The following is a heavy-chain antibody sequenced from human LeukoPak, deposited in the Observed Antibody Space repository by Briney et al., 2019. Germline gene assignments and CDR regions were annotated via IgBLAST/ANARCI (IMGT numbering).Heavy chain of an antibody. V-gene: IGHV1-46*01. CDR3: ARGGTTIFGVVIIDAFDI. D-gene: IGHD3-3*01. Sequence: GASVKVSCKASGYTFTSYYMHWVRQAPGQGLEWMGIINPSGGSTSYARKFQGRVTMTRDMSTSTVYMELSSLRSEDTAVYYCARGGTTIFGVVIIDAFDIWGQGTMVTVSS. CDR2: INPSGGST. CDR1: GYTFTSYY. J-gene: IGHJ3*02.